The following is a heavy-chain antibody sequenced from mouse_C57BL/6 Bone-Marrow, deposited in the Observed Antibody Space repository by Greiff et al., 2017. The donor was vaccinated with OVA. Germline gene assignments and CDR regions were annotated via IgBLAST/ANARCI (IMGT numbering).Heavy chain of an antibody. CDR1: GYTFTSYW. V-gene: IGHV1-59*01. J-gene: IGHJ3*01. D-gene: IGHD4-1*01. Sequence: VQLQQPGAELVRPGTSVKLSCKASGYTFTSYWMHWVKQRPGQGLEWIGVIDPSDSYTNYNQKFKGKATLTVDTSSSPAYMQLSSLTSEDSAVYYCARDWEGFAYWGQGTLVTVSA. CDR2: IDPSDSYT. CDR3: ARDWEGFAY.